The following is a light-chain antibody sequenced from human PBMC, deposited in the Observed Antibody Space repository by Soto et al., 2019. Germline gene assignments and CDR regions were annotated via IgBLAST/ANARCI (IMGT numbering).Light chain of an antibody. V-gene: IGKV1-39*01. CDR3: QQTFSNLLS. J-gene: IGKJ4*01. CDR2: SAS. Sequence: IQLTQSPSSLSASVGDRVTIVCLASESISDYLNWYQLKSGEAPKVLIYSASTLRGGVPSRFSGTRSGTEFTLTISSLQPEDVATYYCQQTFSNLLSFGGGTTVEIK. CDR1: ESISDY.